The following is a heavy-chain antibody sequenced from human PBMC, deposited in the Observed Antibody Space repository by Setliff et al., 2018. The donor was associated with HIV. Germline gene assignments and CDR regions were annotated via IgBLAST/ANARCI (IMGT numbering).Heavy chain of an antibody. CDR1: GGSISSGSYY. CDR3: ARHRDGGTYPLDY. Sequence: SETLSLTCTVSGGSISSGSYYWSWIRQPAGKGLEWIGRIYTSGSTNYNPSLKSRVTISLDTSKNRCSLQLTSVTAADTAVYYCARHRDGGTYPLDYWGQGTLVTVSS. J-gene: IGHJ4*02. CDR2: IYTSGST. V-gene: IGHV4-61*02. D-gene: IGHD1-26*01.